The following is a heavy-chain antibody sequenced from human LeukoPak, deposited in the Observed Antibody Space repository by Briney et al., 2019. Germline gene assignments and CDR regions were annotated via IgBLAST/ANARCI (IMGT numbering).Heavy chain of an antibody. CDR3: ARAFGSGYDHNWFDP. CDR2: ISAYNGNT. D-gene: IGHD5-12*01. Sequence: ASVKVSCKASGYTFTSYGISWVRQAPGQGLEWMGWISAYNGNTNYAQKLQGRVTMTTDTSTSTAYMELRSLRSDDTAVYYCARAFGSGYDHNWFDPWGQGTLVTVSS. V-gene: IGHV1-18*01. CDR1: GYTFTSYG. J-gene: IGHJ5*02.